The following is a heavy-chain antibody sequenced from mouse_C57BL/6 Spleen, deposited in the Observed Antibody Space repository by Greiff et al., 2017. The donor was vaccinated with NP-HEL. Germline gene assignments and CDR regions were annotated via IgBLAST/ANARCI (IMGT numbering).Heavy chain of an antibody. V-gene: IGHV1-82*01. J-gene: IGHJ2*01. CDR1: GYAFSSSW. CDR3: ARWGYGNFYFDY. D-gene: IGHD2-10*02. CDR2: IYPGDGDT. Sequence: VKLMESGPELVKPGASVKISCKASGYAFSSSWMNWVKQRPGKGLEWIGRIYPGDGDTNYNGKFKGKATLTADKSSSTAYMQLSSLTSEDSAVYFCARWGYGNFYFDYWGQGTTLTVSS.